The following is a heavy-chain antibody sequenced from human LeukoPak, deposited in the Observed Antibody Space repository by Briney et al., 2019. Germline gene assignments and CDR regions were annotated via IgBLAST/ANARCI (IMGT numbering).Heavy chain of an antibody. CDR2: INSDGSGT. D-gene: IGHD1-26*01. J-gene: IGHJ6*03. CDR3: ARVSSGSYFGYYYYYMDV. V-gene: IGHV3-74*01. CDR1: GFTFSNYW. Sequence: HPGGSLRLSCAASGFTFSNYWMHWVRQAPGKGLVWVSRINSDGSGTSYADSVKGRFTISRGNAKNTLHLQMNSLRAEDTAVYYCARVSSGSYFGYYYYYMDVWGKGTTVTVSS.